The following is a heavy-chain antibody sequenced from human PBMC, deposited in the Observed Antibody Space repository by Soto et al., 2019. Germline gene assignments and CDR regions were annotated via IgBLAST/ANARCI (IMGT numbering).Heavy chain of an antibody. Sequence: PSETLSLTCTVSGGSISRYYWSWIRQPPGKGLEWLGYIYYSGSTNYNPSLKSRVTISVDTSKNQFSLKLSSVTAADTAVYYCARWELAYYYGMDVWGQGTTATVSS. J-gene: IGHJ6*02. CDR1: GGSISRYY. CDR2: IYYSGST. D-gene: IGHD1-26*01. V-gene: IGHV4-59*01. CDR3: ARWELAYYYGMDV.